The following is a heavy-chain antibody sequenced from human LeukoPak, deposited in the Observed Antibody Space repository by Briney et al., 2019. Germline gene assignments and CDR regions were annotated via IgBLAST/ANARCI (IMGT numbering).Heavy chain of an antibody. CDR1: GFTFSSYSMN. Sequence: GSLRLSCAASGFTFSSYSMNWVRQAPGKGLEWIGSIYYSGSTYYNPSLKSRVTISVDTSKNQFSLKLSSVTAADTAVYYCARHDGWFGELSSWGQGTLVTVSS. J-gene: IGHJ4*02. CDR3: ARHDGWFGELSS. V-gene: IGHV4-39*01. CDR2: IYYSGST. D-gene: IGHD3-10*01.